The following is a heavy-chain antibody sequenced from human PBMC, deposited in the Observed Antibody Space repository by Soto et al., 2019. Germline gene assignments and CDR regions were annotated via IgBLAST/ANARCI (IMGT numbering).Heavy chain of an antibody. V-gene: IGHV3-48*02. CDR2: ISYDSDTI. J-gene: IGHJ6*02. D-gene: IGHD3-3*01. Sequence: PVGSLRLSCAGSGFTFGTYSMNWVRQAAGKGLEWIAYISYDSDTIQYTDSVEGRFTISRDNAKNSLYLQMNSLRDEDTAVYYCARLYYDYVWGQGTTVTVSS. CDR1: GFTFGTYS. CDR3: ARLYYDYV.